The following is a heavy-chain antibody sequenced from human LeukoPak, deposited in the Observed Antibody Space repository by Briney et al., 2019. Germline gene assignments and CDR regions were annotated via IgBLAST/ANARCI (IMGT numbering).Heavy chain of an antibody. J-gene: IGHJ4*02. CDR3: AREPYSSGWYRFGSLDFDY. D-gene: IGHD6-19*01. V-gene: IGHV4-39*02. CDR1: GGSISSSSYY. Sequence: PSETLSLTCTVSGGSISSSSYYWGWIRQPPGKGLEWIGSIYYSGSTYYNPPPKSRVTISVDTSKNQFSLKLSSVTAADTAVYYCAREPYSSGWYRFGSLDFDYWGQGTLVTVSS. CDR2: IYYSGST.